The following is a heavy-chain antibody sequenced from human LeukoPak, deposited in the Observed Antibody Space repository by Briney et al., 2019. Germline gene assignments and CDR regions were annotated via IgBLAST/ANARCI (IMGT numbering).Heavy chain of an antibody. CDR3: ARRRSDLNWYDP. J-gene: IGHJ5*02. V-gene: IGHV4-39*07. Sequence: SETLSVTCTVSDDSFSSNSYYWAWIRQPPGKGLECIGGIRYSGSTYVNPSLKSRVTISIDTSKNPTSLNLISVTAADTAISYCARRRSDLNWYDPWGQGTLVTVSS. D-gene: IGHD6-19*01. CDR2: IRYSGST. CDR1: DDSFSSNSYY.